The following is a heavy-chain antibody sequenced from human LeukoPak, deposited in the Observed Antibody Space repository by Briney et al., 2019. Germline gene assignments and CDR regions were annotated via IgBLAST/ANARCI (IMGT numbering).Heavy chain of an antibody. V-gene: IGHV1-3*02. Sequence: ASVKVSCKASGYAFISYAMHWVRQAPGQRHEWMGWSNAGTGDTKYSQDFQGRVTITRDTSASTVYMELSSLRSEDMAVYYCARGGGYCSSTSCYEFDYWGQGTLVTVSS. J-gene: IGHJ4*02. D-gene: IGHD2-2*01. CDR1: GYAFISYA. CDR2: SNAGTGDT. CDR3: ARGGGYCSSTSCYEFDY.